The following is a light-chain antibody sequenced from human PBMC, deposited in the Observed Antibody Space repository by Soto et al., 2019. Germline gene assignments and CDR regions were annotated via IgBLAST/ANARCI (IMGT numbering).Light chain of an antibody. CDR2: DAS. V-gene: IGKV3-20*01. J-gene: IGKJ5*01. CDR1: QSVPSSY. Sequence: DIVLTQSPGTLSLSPGERATLSCRASQSVPSSYLAWYQQSPGQAPRLLISDASDRATGIPDRFSGSGSGTDFTLNISRLEPEDVTVYSCQQSGGSPLTLGPGTRLEIK. CDR3: QQSGGSPLT.